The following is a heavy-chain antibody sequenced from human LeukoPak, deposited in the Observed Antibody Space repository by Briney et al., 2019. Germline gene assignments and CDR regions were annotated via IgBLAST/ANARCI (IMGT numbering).Heavy chain of an antibody. CDR2: IIPILGIA. J-gene: IGHJ3*02. CDR1: GGTFSSYA. V-gene: IGHV1-69*04. CDR3: ARDAPYGSGSQHAFDI. Sequence: SVNVSCKASGGTFSSYAISWVRQAPGQGLEWMGRIIPILGIANYAQKFQGRVTITADKSTSTAYMELSSLRSEDTAVYYCARDAPYGSGSQHAFDIWGQGTMVTVSS. D-gene: IGHD3-10*01.